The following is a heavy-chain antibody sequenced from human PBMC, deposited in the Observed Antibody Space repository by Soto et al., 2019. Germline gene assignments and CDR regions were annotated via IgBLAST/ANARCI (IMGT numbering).Heavy chain of an antibody. Sequence: GGSLRLSCAASGFTFSNYWMSWVRQAPGKGLEWVANIKQDGSDKYYSDSVKGRFTISRDNAKNSLYLQMNSLRAEDTAVYYCASEGSGSGPGFFPWGQGTLVTVSS. D-gene: IGHD3-10*01. CDR2: IKQDGSDK. CDR1: GFTFSNYW. CDR3: ASEGSGSGPGFFP. J-gene: IGHJ5*01. V-gene: IGHV3-7*01.